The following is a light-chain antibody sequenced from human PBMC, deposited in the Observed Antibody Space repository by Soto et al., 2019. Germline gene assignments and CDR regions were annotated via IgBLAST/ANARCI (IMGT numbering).Light chain of an antibody. CDR2: AAS. CDR1: QSISSY. J-gene: IGKJ2*01. V-gene: IGKV1-39*01. Sequence: DIHMTQSPSSLSASVGDRVTITCRASQSISSYVNWYQQKSGQAPKLLIYAASSLRSGVPSRFSGTGSGTDFTLTITSLLPEDFASYHCQQSYSTPPTFGQGTKLEIK. CDR3: QQSYSTPPT.